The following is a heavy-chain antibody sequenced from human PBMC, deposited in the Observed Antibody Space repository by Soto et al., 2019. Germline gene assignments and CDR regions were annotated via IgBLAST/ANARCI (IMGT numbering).Heavy chain of an antibody. V-gene: IGHV4-59*01. J-gene: IGHJ5*02. CDR1: RSSISRYY. CDR3: AREVSSSWYNWFDP. D-gene: IGHD6-13*01. Sequence: PSETLSLTCTLSRSSISRYYCGWSRQPPGKGLEWIGYIYYSGSTNYSPSLKSRVTISVDTSKNQFSLKLSSVTAADTAVYYCAREVSSSWYNWFDPWGQGTLVTVS. CDR2: IYYSGST.